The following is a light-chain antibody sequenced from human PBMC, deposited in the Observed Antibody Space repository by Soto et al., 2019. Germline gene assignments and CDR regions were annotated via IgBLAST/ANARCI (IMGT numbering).Light chain of an antibody. CDR1: QSVKSSY. V-gene: IGKV3-20*01. J-gene: IGKJ5*01. CDR2: GTS. CDR3: QQYGSSIT. Sequence: EIVLTQSPGTLSLSPGERAXXXXXASQSVKSSYLAWYQHKPGQAPRLLIYGTSSRATGIPDRFSGSGSGTDFTLTISRLEPEDFAVYYCQQYGSSITFGQGTRLEIK.